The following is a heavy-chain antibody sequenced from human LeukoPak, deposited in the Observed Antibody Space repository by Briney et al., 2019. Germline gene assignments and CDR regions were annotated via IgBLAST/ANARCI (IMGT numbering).Heavy chain of an antibody. V-gene: IGHV3-48*03. CDR2: ISGSGSTI. Sequence: GGSLRLSCAASGFTFSSYEMNWVRQAPGKGLEGVSYISGSGSTIYYADSVKGRFTISRDNAKNSLYLQMNSLRAEDTAVYYCASLNPRSSSYDYWGQGTLVTVS. CDR1: GFTFSSYE. CDR3: ASLNPRSSSYDY. D-gene: IGHD6-6*01. J-gene: IGHJ4*02.